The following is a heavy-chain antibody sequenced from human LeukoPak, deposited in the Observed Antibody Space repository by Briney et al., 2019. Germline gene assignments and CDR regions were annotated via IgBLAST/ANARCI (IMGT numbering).Heavy chain of an antibody. V-gene: IGHV4-4*07. J-gene: IGHJ4*02. D-gene: IGHD6-19*01. Sequence: SETLSLTCTVSGGSISSYYWSWIRQPAVKGLEWIGRIYTSGSTNYNPSLKSRVTMSVDTSKNQFSLKLSSVTAADTAVYYCAKFYYSSGWSHWGQGTLVTVSS. CDR3: AKFYYSSGWSH. CDR2: IYTSGST. CDR1: GGSISSYY.